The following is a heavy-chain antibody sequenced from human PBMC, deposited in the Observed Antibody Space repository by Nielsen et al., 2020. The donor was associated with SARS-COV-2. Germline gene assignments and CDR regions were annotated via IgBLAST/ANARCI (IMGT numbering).Heavy chain of an antibody. J-gene: IGHJ5*02. V-gene: IGHV4-59*12. D-gene: IGHD3-10*02. CDR1: GDSIRSSF. CDR2: IHHSAGT. Sequence: GSLRLSCGVSGDSIRSSFWTWIRQPPGKGLEWIGYIHHSAGTTYNPSLKSRVSISVDKSKNQFSLRLSSVTAADTAVYYCTRAYSGSMFSWGQGTLLTVSS. CDR3: TRAYSGSMFS.